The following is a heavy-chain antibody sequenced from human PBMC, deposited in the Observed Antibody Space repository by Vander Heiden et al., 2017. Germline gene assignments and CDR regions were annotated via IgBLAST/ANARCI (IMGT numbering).Heavy chain of an antibody. J-gene: IGHJ4*02. CDR1: GFTFDDYA. D-gene: IGHD6-19*01. V-gene: IGHV3-9*01. CDR2: ISWNSGSI. CDR3: AKGLGSGFDY. Sequence: EVQLVESGGGLVQPGRSLRLSCAASGFTFDDYAMHWVRQAPGKGLEGVSGISWNSGSIGYADSVKGRFTISRDNAKNSLYLQMNSLRAEDTALYYCAKGLGSGFDYWGQGTLVTVSS.